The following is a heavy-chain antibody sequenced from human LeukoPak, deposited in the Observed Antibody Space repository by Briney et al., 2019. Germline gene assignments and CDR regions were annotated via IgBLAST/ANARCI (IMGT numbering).Heavy chain of an antibody. CDR3: VRVSVPGRRFDY. Sequence: PSETLSLTCTVSGGSISSTSYYWGWIRQPPGKGLEWIGSIYYSGNTYYNSSLKSRVTISVDTSKDQFSLKVSSVTAADTAVYYCVRVSVPGRRFDYWGQGTLVTVSS. CDR2: IYYSGNT. J-gene: IGHJ4*02. V-gene: IGHV4-39*01. D-gene: IGHD6-19*01. CDR1: GGSISSTSYY.